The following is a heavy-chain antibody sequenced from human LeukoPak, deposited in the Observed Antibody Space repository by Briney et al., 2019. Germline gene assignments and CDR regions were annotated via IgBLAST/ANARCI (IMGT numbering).Heavy chain of an antibody. CDR1: GFTFSSYG. J-gene: IGHJ6*02. Sequence: GGSLRLSCAASGFTFSSYGMHWVRQAPGKGLEWVAVIWYDGSNKYYADSVKGRFTISRDNSKNTLHLQMNSLRAEDTAVYYCARGDDFLEWLFIGMDVWGQGTTVTVSS. CDR3: ARGDDFLEWLFIGMDV. CDR2: IWYDGSNK. D-gene: IGHD3-3*01. V-gene: IGHV3-33*01.